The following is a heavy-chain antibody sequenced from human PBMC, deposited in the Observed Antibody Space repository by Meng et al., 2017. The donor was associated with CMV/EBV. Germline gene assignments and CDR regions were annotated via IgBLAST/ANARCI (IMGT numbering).Heavy chain of an antibody. CDR3: ARDRANNYDSYYYYYGMDV. J-gene: IGHJ6*02. CDR1: GFTVSSNY. D-gene: IGHD3-3*01. V-gene: IGHV3-53*01. Sequence: GESLKISCAASGFTVSSNYMSWVRQAPGKGLEWVSVIYSGGSTYYADSGKGRFTISRDNSKNTLYLQMNSLRAEDTAVYYCARDRANNYDSYYYYYGMDVWGQGTTVTVSS. CDR2: IYSGGST.